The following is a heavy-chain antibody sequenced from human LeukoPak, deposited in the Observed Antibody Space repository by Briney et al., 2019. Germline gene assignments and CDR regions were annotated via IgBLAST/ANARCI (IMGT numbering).Heavy chain of an antibody. CDR2: IYYSGST. J-gene: IGHJ4*02. Sequence: SETLSLTCAVFGGSFSSYFWSWIRQPPGKGLEWIGYIYYSGSTNYNPSLKSRVTISVDTSMNQFSLKLSSVARADTAVYYCARGGGYGDYYFDYWGQGSLVTVSS. CDR1: GGSFSSYF. CDR3: ARGGGYGDYYFDY. D-gene: IGHD4-17*01. V-gene: IGHV4-59*01.